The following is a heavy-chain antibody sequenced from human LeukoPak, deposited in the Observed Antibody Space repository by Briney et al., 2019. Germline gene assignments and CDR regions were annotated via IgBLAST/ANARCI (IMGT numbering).Heavy chain of an antibody. V-gene: IGHV1-2*02. CDR1: GYTFTAYN. J-gene: IGHJ4*02. CDR3: ARGGFSDY. Sequence: ASVKVSCKTSGYTFTAYNIHWVRQAPGQGLAWMGWINPDTGGTNYAQKVQGRVTMTRDTSISTVYMELRRLTFDDTAVYYCARGGFSDYWGQGTLVTVSS. CDR2: INPDTGGT. D-gene: IGHD3-16*01.